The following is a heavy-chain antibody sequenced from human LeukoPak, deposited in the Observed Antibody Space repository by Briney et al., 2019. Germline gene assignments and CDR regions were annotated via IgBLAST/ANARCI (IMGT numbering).Heavy chain of an antibody. Sequence: GGSLRLSCTASEFTFSKFYMNWVRQAPGKGLEWVSSISGNSRFIYYADSVKGRFTISRDNAKNSLYLQMNSLRAEDTAVYYCAIIPLGGRFDYWGQGTLVTVSS. D-gene: IGHD3-10*01. CDR3: AIIPLGGRFDY. V-gene: IGHV3-21*01. CDR1: EFTFSKFY. CDR2: ISGNSRFI. J-gene: IGHJ4*02.